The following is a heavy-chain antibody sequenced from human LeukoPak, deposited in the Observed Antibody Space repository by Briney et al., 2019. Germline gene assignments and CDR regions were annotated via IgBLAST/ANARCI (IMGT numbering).Heavy chain of an antibody. D-gene: IGHD2-15*01. CDR1: GFTFSSYW. CDR3: AKRPYDTVVRPVGDY. CDR2: INSDGSST. V-gene: IGHV3-74*01. Sequence: GGSLRLSCAASGFTFSSYWMHWVRQAPGKGLVWVSRINSDGSSTSYADSVKGRFTISRDNSKNTLYLQMNSLRAEDTAVYYCAKRPYDTVVRPVGDYWGQGTLVTVSS. J-gene: IGHJ4*02.